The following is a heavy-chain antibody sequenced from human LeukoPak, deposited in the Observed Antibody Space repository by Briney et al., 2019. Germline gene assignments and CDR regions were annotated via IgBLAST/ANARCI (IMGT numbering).Heavy chain of an antibody. V-gene: IGHV4-61*01. Sequence: SETLSLTCTVSGGAVSSSSSYWSWIRQPPGKGLEWIGYIYYSGSTNYNPSLKSRVTISVDTSKNQFSLKLSSVTAADTAVYYCARSWGEDYWGQGTLVTVSS. CDR3: ARSWGEDY. D-gene: IGHD3-16*01. J-gene: IGHJ4*02. CDR2: IYYSGST. CDR1: GGAVSSSSSY.